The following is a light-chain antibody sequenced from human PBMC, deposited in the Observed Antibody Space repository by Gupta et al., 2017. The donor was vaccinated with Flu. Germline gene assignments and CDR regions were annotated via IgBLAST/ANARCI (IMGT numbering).Light chain of an antibody. CDR1: QSISSN. CDR3: QQYNDWPPLYT. J-gene: IGKJ2*01. V-gene: IGKV3-15*01. Sequence: EIVMMQSPATLSVSPGETATLSCRASQSISSNLAWYQQKPGQAPRLLIYGASTRATGIPARFSGSGSATEFTLTISSLQSEDFAVYYCQQYNDWPPLYTFGQGTKLEIK. CDR2: GAS.